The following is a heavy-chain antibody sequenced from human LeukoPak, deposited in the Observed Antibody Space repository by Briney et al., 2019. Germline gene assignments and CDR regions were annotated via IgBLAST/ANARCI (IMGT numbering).Heavy chain of an antibody. Sequence: PGGSLRLSCAASGFTFSNAWMSWVRQAPGKGLEWVGRIKSKTDGGTTDYAAPVKGRFTISRDDSKNTLYLQMNSLRAEDTAVYYCARVGSIADYYDSSAVDYWGQGTLVTVSS. D-gene: IGHD3-22*01. CDR2: IKSKTDGGTT. V-gene: IGHV3-15*01. CDR1: GFTFSNAW. J-gene: IGHJ4*02. CDR3: ARVGSIADYYDSSAVDY.